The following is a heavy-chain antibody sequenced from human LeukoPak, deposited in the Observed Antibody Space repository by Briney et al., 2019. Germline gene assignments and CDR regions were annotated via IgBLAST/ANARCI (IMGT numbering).Heavy chain of an antibody. CDR2: IIPSGHTT. Sequence: GGSLRLSCAASGFTFSSRGMNWVRQAPGKGLEWVSGIIPSGHTTYYADSVRGRFTISRDNSRNTLYLQMNSLRAEDTAVYYCAKDDRWLQFCCWGQGTLVTVS. J-gene: IGHJ4*02. CDR3: AKDDRWLQFCC. CDR1: GFTFSSRG. D-gene: IGHD5-24*01. V-gene: IGHV3-23*01.